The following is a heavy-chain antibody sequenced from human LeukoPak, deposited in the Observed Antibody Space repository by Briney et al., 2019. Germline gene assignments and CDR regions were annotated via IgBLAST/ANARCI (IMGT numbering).Heavy chain of an antibody. J-gene: IGHJ4*02. Sequence: GGSLRLSCAASGFTFSNYGMHWVRQAPGKGLEWVALISYDGSHKSYADSVKGRSTISRDTSRNTLFLQMSSLRTEDTAVYNCAKDLRAFRGSGGPYVDNWGQGTLVTVSS. D-gene: IGHD3-10*01. V-gene: IGHV3-30*18. CDR2: ISYDGSHK. CDR3: AKDLRAFRGSGGPYVDN. CDR1: GFTFSNYG.